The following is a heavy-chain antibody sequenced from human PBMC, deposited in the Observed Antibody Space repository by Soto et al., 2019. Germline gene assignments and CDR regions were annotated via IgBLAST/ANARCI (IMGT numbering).Heavy chain of an antibody. Sequence: TLSLTCTVSGGSISSYYWSWIRQPPGKGLEWIGYIYYSGSTNYNPSLKSRVTISVDTSKNQFSLKLSSVTAADTAVYYCARYTRYHGMDVWGQGTTVTVSS. CDR1: GGSISSYY. CDR2: IYYSGST. CDR3: ARYTRYHGMDV. D-gene: IGHD2-2*02. V-gene: IGHV4-59*01. J-gene: IGHJ6*02.